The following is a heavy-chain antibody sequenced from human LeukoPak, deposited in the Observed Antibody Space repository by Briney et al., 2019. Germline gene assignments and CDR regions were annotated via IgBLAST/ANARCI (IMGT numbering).Heavy chain of an antibody. CDR1: GFRVSSNH. CDR3: ARERDYDTYIDY. CDR2: IYTGDVT. D-gene: IGHD3-22*01. J-gene: IGHJ4*02. Sequence: GGSLRLSCAVSGFRVSSNHMTWVRQAPGKGLEWVSLIYTGDVTYYADSVKGRFTISTDNSKNILYLQMDTLTAEDTALYYCARERDYDTYIDYWGQGTLVTVSS. V-gene: IGHV3-53*05.